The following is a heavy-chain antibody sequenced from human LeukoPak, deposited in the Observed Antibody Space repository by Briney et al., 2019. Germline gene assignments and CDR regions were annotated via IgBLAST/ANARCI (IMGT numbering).Heavy chain of an antibody. CDR3: ASDQTYNWFDP. CDR1: GGSVSSGSYY. Sequence: SETLSLTCTVSGGSVSSGSYYWSWIRQPPGKGLEWIGDSHYRGSTDYNPSLRSRVTISVDTSRNQVSLRMTSVTAADTAVYYCASDQTYNWFDPWGQGTLVTVSS. J-gene: IGHJ5*02. CDR2: SHYRGST. V-gene: IGHV4-61*01.